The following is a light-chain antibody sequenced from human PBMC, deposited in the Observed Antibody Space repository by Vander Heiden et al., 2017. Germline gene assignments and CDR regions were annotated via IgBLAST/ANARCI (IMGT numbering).Light chain of an antibody. Sequence: SSVVTQPPSRSVAPGQTARINCGGNSIRSKSVHWYQQKSGQAPVLVVYDDSGRPSGIPERFSGSSSGDTATLTINRVEAGDEADYYCQVWDTTSDHVVFGGGTKLTVL. CDR1: SIRSKS. CDR2: DDS. CDR3: QVWDTTSDHVV. J-gene: IGLJ2*01. V-gene: IGLV3-21*02.